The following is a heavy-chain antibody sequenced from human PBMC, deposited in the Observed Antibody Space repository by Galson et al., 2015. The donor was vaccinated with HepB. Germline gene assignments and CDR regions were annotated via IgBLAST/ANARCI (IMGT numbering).Heavy chain of an antibody. CDR2: VKSKPDGGTT. J-gene: IGHJ4*02. Sequence: SLRLSCAASGFTFNNAWMTWVRQAPGKGLEWVGRVKSKPDGGTTDYAAPVKGRFTISRDNSKNTLYLQMGSLRAEDMAVYYCARVGEPIVGATEGYFDYWGQGTLVTVSS. D-gene: IGHD1-26*01. V-gene: IGHV3-15*01. CDR1: GFTFNNAW. CDR3: ARVGEPIVGATEGYFDY.